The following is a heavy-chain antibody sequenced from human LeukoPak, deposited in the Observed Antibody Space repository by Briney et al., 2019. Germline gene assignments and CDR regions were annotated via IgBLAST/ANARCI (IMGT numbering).Heavy chain of an antibody. CDR1: GGSISSYY. J-gene: IGHJ5*02. CDR2: IYYSGST. Sequence: SETLSLTCTVSGGSISSYYWSWIRQPPGKGLEWIGYIYYSGSTNYNPSLKSRVTISVDTSKNQFSLKLSSVTAVDTAVYYCAREGRRSDCSSTSCYAKLYSWFDPWGQGTLVTVSS. V-gene: IGHV4-59*01. D-gene: IGHD2-2*01. CDR3: AREGRRSDCSSTSCYAKLYSWFDP.